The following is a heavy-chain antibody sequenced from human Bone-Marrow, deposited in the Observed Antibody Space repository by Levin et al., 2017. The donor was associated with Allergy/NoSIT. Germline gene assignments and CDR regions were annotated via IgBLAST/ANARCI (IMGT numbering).Heavy chain of an antibody. Sequence: AASVKVSCKASGVDIDTFSSYSISWVRQAPGQGLEWMGRIIPILSMTNYAQKIQGRVTITADKSTTTVYMELTSLRFEDTAVFYCAREALYCSRGSCYPHSYYSMDVWGKGTSVTVSS. J-gene: IGHJ6*03. V-gene: IGHV1-69*04. CDR2: IIPILSMT. CDR1: GVDIDTFSSYS. CDR3: AREALYCSRGSCYPHSYYSMDV. D-gene: IGHD2-15*01.